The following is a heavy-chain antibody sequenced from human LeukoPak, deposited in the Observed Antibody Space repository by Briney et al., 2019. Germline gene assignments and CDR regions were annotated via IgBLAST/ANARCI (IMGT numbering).Heavy chain of an antibody. Sequence: GASVKVSCKASGYTFTSYGISWVRQAPGQGLEWMGWISAYNGNTNYAQKLQGRVTMTTDTSTSTAYMELRSLRSDDTAVYYCATIYVDIVATESFDYWGQGTLVTVSS. CDR2: ISAYNGNT. D-gene: IGHD5-12*01. CDR3: ATIYVDIVATESFDY. CDR1: GYTFTSYG. J-gene: IGHJ4*02. V-gene: IGHV1-18*01.